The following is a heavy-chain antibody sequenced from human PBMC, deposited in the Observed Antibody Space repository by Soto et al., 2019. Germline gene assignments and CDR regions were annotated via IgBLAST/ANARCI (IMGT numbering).Heavy chain of an antibody. Sequence: QVQLVQSGAEVKKPGSSVKVSCEASGGTFSGHAISWVRQAPGQGPEWMGGLIPLFGTTQHAQNFQDRLTITADKSTSTAYMELTSLRFEDTALYYCARGPNWGARFDSWGQGTLVTVSS. CDR1: GGTFSGHA. J-gene: IGHJ4*02. D-gene: IGHD1-26*01. V-gene: IGHV1-69*06. CDR2: LIPLFGTT. CDR3: ARGPNWGARFDS.